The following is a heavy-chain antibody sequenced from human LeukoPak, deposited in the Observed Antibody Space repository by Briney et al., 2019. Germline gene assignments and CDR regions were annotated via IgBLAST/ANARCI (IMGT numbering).Heavy chain of an antibody. J-gene: IGHJ4*02. CDR2: INSDGSST. D-gene: IGHD6-13*01. Sequence: GGSLRLSCAASGFTFRSYWMHWVRQAPGKGLFWVSRINSDGSSTMYADSVQGRFSISRDNAKNTLYLQMNSLRAEDTAVYYCARAAPAAGTVVDYWGQGTLVTVSS. V-gene: IGHV3-74*03. CDR3: ARAAPAAGTVVDY. CDR1: GFTFRSYW.